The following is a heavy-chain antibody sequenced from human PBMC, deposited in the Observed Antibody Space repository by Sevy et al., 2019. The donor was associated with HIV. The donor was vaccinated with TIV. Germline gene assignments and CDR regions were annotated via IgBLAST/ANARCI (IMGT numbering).Heavy chain of an antibody. CDR3: ARDRALYYYYYYGMDV. CDR1: GFTFSSYA. J-gene: IGHJ6*02. CDR2: ISYDGSNK. Sequence: GGYLRLSCAASGFTFSSYAMHWVRQAPGKGLEWVAVISYDGSNKYYADSVKGRFTISIDNSKNTLYLQMNSLRAEDTAVYYCARDRALYYYYYYGMDVWGQGTTVTVSS. D-gene: IGHD3-10*01. V-gene: IGHV3-30-3*01.